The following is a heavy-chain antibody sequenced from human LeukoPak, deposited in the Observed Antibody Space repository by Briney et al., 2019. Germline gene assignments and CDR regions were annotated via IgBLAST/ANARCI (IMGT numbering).Heavy chain of an antibody. D-gene: IGHD3-16*02. J-gene: IGHJ4*02. CDR1: GYTFTSYG. CDR3: ARAVPLYDYVWGSYRYPDFDY. CDR2: ISAYNGNT. Sequence: ASVKVSCKASGYTFTSYGISWVRQAPGQGLEWMGWISAYNGNTNYAQKLQGRVTMTTDTSTSTAYMELRSLRSDDTAVYYCARAVPLYDYVWGSYRYPDFDYWGQGTLVTVSS. V-gene: IGHV1-18*01.